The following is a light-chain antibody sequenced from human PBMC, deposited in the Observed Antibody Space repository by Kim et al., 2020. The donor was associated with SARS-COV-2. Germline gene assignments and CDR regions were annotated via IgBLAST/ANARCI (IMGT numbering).Light chain of an antibody. Sequence: GSPRDSAPLPCRARQRVNSHLVWYQQNPGQAPGLLICGASTRATGTPARFSGSGSGTEFTLPIRSLQSEDFAVFHCHQYNNWAYTFGQGTKLEI. V-gene: IGKV3-15*01. CDR2: GAS. CDR1: QRVNSH. J-gene: IGKJ2*01. CDR3: HQYNNWAYT.